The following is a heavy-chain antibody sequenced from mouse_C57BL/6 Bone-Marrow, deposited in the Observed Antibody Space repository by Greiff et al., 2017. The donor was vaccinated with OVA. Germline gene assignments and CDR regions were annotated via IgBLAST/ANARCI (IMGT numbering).Heavy chain of an antibody. J-gene: IGHJ1*03. D-gene: IGHD1-1*01. CDR2: IYPGSGST. CDR1: GYTFTSYW. Sequence: VQLQQPGAELVKPGASVKMSCKASGYTFTSYWITWVKQRPGQGLEWIGDIYPGSGSTNYNEKFKSKATLTVDTSSSTAYMQLSSLTSEDSAVYYCASTYYDGSSLYGYFDVWGTGTTVTVSS. CDR3: ASTYYDGSSLYGYFDV. V-gene: IGHV1-55*01.